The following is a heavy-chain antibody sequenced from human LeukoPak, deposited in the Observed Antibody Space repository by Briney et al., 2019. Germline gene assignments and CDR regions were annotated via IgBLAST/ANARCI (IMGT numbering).Heavy chain of an antibody. CDR2: IIPIFGTA. V-gene: IGHV1-69*05. J-gene: IGHJ6*02. CDR3: AREPQYYYDSSGYMVYYYYGMDV. CDR1: GGTFSSYA. D-gene: IGHD3-22*01. Sequence: SVKVSCKASGGTFSSYAISWVRQAPGQGLEWMGGIIPIFGTANYAQKFQGRVTITTDESTSTAYMELSSLRSEDTAVYYCAREPQYYYDSSGYMVYYYYGMDVWGQGTTATVSS.